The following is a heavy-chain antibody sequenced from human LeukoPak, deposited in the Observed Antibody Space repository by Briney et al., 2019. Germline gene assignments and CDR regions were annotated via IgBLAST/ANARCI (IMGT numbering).Heavy chain of an antibody. J-gene: IGHJ4*02. CDR3: ARKPHYDILTGYHTIDY. D-gene: IGHD3-9*01. CDR2: INHSGST. CDR1: GYSISSGYY. V-gene: IGHV4-38-2*02. Sequence: MSSETLSLTCTVSGYSISSGYYWSWIRQPPGKGLEWIGEINHSGSTNYNPSLKTRVTMSVDTSKNQFSLKLSSVTAADTAVYYCARKPHYDILTGYHTIDYWGQGTLVTVSS.